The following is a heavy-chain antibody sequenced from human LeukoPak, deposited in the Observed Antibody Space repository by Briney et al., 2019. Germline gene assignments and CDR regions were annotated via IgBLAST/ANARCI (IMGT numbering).Heavy chain of an antibody. Sequence: PSETLSLTCSVSGGSVTSGTYHWGWIRQPPGKGLEWIGSVYFDGSTHYNPSLQSRLTISVDTSKNQFSLRLSSVTAADTALYYCARDHYYDGRGRFDPWGQGTLVTVSS. CDR1: GGSVTSGTYH. D-gene: IGHD3-16*01. CDR3: ARDHYYDGRGRFDP. J-gene: IGHJ5*02. V-gene: IGHV4-39*07. CDR2: VYFDGST.